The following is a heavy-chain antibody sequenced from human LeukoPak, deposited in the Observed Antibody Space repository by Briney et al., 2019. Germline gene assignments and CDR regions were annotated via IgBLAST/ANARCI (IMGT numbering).Heavy chain of an antibody. Sequence: TGRSLRLSCAASGFTFSSYGMHLVRQAPGKGLEWVAVIWYDGSNKYYADSVKCRFTISRDNSKNTLNLQMNSRRAEDTAVYYCAKALAGTGLGYWGKGTLVTVSS. CDR1: GFTFSSYG. J-gene: IGHJ4*02. D-gene: IGHD6-13*01. CDR2: IWYDGSNK. CDR3: AKALAGTGLGY. V-gene: IGHV3-33*06.